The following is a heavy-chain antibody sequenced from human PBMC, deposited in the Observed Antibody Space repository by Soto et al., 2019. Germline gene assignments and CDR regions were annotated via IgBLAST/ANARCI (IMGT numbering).Heavy chain of an antibody. J-gene: IGHJ4*02. D-gene: IGHD6-13*01. CDR3: AKDAYRGDSSSWYSGPYYFDY. CDR1: GFTFSSYA. Sequence: VGSLRLSCAASGFTFSSYAMSWVRQAPGKGLEWVSAISGSGGSTYYADSVKGRFTISRDNSKNTLYLQMNSLRAEDTAVYYCAKDAYRGDSSSWYSGPYYFDYWGQGTLVTVSS. V-gene: IGHV3-23*01. CDR2: ISGSGGST.